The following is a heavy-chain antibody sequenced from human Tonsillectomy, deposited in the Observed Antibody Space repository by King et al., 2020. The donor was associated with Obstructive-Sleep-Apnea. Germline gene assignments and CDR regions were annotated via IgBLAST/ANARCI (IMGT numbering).Heavy chain of an antibody. D-gene: IGHD2-2*01. CDR2: IYYSGST. CDR3: AREGDIVVVPAANMDV. Sequence: QLQESGPGLVKPSETLSLTCTVSGGSISSSSYYLGWIRQPPGKGLEWNGGIYYSGSTFYNPSLNSRVTRSVDTSKNPFSLKLSSLTAADTAVYYCAREGDIVVVPAANMDVWGQGTTVTVSS. V-gene: IGHV4-39*07. CDR1: GGSISSSSYY. J-gene: IGHJ6*02.